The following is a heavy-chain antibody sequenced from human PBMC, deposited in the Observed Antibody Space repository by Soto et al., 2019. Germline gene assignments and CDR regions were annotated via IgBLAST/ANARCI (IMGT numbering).Heavy chain of an antibody. CDR3: ARDHPPAMASYYYYGMDV. CDR2: INHSGST. Sequence: SETLSLTCAVHGGSFSGRYCSWIRQSPGKGLEWIGEINHSGSTNYNPSLKSRVTISVDTSKNQFSLKLSSVTAADTAVYYCARDHPPAMASYYYYGMDVWGQGTTVTVSS. J-gene: IGHJ6*02. V-gene: IGHV4-34*01. CDR1: GGSFSGRY. D-gene: IGHD5-18*01.